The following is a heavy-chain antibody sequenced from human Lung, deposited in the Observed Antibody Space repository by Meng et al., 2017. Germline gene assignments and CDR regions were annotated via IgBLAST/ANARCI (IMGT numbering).Heavy chain of an antibody. V-gene: IGHV4-34*01. J-gene: IGHJ4*02. CDR2: INHSGST. Sequence: GQLQQWGGGVLKPSETRSVTCVVSGGSFSDYYWSWIRQPPGKGLEWIGEINHSGSTNYNPSLESRATISVDTSQNNLSLKLSSVTAADSAVYYCARGPTTMAHDFDYWGQGTLVTVSS. D-gene: IGHD4-11*01. CDR3: ARGPTTMAHDFDY. CDR1: GGSFSDYY.